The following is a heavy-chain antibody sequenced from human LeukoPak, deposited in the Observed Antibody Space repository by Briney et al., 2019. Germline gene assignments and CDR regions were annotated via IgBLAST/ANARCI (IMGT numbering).Heavy chain of an antibody. Sequence: ASVKVSCKASGYTFTSYDINWVRQATGQGLEWMGWMNPNSGNTGYAQKFQGRVTMTRNTSISTAYMELSSLRSEDTAVYYCARGLTIFGVVQFDPWGQGTLVTVSS. CDR1: GYTFTSYD. J-gene: IGHJ5*02. CDR2: MNPNSGNT. D-gene: IGHD3-3*01. V-gene: IGHV1-8*01. CDR3: ARGLTIFGVVQFDP.